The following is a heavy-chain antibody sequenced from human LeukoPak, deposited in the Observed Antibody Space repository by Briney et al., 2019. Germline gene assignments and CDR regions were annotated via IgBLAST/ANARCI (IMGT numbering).Heavy chain of an antibody. Sequence: SETLSLTCTVSGYSISSGYYWGWIRQPPGKGLEWIGNIYHSGSTNYNPSLKSRVTISVDTSKNQFSLKLSSVTAADTAVYYCARGIWFGELSSDEDFDYWGQGTLVTVSS. CDR3: ARGIWFGELSSDEDFDY. CDR1: GYSISSGYY. J-gene: IGHJ4*02. CDR2: IYHSGST. D-gene: IGHD3-10*01. V-gene: IGHV4-38-2*02.